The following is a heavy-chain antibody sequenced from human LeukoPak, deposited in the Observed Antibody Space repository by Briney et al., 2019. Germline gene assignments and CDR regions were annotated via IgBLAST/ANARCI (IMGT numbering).Heavy chain of an antibody. CDR2: ISGSGVNI. J-gene: IGHJ6*02. Sequence: GGSLRLSCAASGFAFSNSAMSWVRQAPGKGLEWISYISGSGVNIYYADSVKGRFTVSRDNAKDSLYLEMHSLRVEDTAVYYCAREGGYFDFRGGTYKHYFGLDVWGQGTTVTVAS. D-gene: IGHD3-3*01. CDR3: AREGGYFDFRGGTYKHYFGLDV. V-gene: IGHV3-23*01. CDR1: GFAFSNSA.